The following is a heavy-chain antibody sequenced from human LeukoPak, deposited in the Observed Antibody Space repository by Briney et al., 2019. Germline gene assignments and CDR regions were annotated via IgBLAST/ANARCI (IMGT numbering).Heavy chain of an antibody. J-gene: IGHJ3*02. CDR2: IHHSGVT. D-gene: IGHD5-24*01. V-gene: IGHV4-38-2*02. Sequence: SETLSLTCTVSGYSISSGYYWSWVRQPPGRGLEWIGTIHHSGVTYYNPSLKSRVTVSVDTSKNQFSLKLSSVTAADTAVYYCARDEMATTRAFDIWGQGTMVTVSS. CDR3: ARDEMATTRAFDI. CDR1: GYSISSGYY.